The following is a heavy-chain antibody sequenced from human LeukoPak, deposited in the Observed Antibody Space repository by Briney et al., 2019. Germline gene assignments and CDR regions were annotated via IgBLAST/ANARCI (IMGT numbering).Heavy chain of an antibody. V-gene: IGHV4-59*08. CDR2: VYYNGSP. D-gene: IGHD6-19*01. J-gene: IGHJ4*02. Sequence: SETLSLTCTVSGGSISSYYWSWIRQSQGKGLEWIGYVYYNGSPNSNPSLRSRLTISIDTSKNQFSLKLSSVTAADTAVYYCARHGSDWAFDFWGRGTPGTLSS. CDR3: ARHGSDWAFDF. CDR1: GGSISSYY.